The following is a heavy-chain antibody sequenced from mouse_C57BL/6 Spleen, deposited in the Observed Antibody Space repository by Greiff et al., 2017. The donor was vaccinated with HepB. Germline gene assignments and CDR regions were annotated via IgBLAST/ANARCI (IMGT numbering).Heavy chain of an antibody. Sequence: QVHVKQPGAELVKPGASVKMSCKASGYTFTSYWITWVKQRPGQGLEWIGDIYPGSGSTNYNEKFKSKATLTVDTSSSTAYMQLSSLTSEDSAVYYCARSGYGNPFDYWGQGTTLTVSS. J-gene: IGHJ2*01. CDR1: GYTFTSYW. V-gene: IGHV1-55*01. D-gene: IGHD2-1*01. CDR2: IYPGSGST. CDR3: ARSGYGNPFDY.